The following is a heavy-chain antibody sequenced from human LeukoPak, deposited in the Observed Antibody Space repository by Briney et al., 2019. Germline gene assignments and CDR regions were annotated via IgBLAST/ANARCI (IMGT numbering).Heavy chain of an antibody. V-gene: IGHV3-7*01. Sequence: GGSLRLSCAASGFTFGNFWMSWVRQAPGRGLQWVASMKGDGSHINYVDSVKGRFTISRDNARNSLYLQMNSLRAEDTAVYYCARLFGGVTTFDYWGQGALVTVSS. CDR1: GFTFGNFW. CDR3: ARLFGGVTTFDY. J-gene: IGHJ4*02. D-gene: IGHD2-8*02. CDR2: MKGDGSHI.